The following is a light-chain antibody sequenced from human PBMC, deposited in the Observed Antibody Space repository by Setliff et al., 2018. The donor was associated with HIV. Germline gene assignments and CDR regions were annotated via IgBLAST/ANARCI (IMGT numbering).Light chain of an antibody. V-gene: IGKV3-20*01. CDR2: GAS. CDR1: QSVDSAY. J-gene: IGKJ4*01. CDR3: QHYGSSPLT. Sequence: ELVLTQSPGTLSLSPGERATLSCRASQSVDSAYLAWYQQKPGQAPRLLIYGASSRATGFPDRFSGSGSGTDFTLTISRLEPEDFAVYYCQHYGSSPLTFGGGTKV.